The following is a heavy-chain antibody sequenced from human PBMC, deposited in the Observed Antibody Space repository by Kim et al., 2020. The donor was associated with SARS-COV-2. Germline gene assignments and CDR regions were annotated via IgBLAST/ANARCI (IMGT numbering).Heavy chain of an antibody. D-gene: IGHD2-8*02. CDR2: SEK. J-gene: IGHJ6*02. Sequence: SEKYYADTRKGRFTNSSDNSQNTLYMQMNSLGAEDTAVYYCGSGDYPYGMDVWGQGTTVTVSS. V-gene: IGHV3-30-3*01. CDR3: GSGDYPYGMDV.